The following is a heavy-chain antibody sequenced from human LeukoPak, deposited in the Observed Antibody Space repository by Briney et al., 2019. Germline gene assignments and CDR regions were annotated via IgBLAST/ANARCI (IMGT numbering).Heavy chain of an antibody. CDR2: ISAHGNNK. CDR1: GFTFSRYG. J-gene: IGHJ4*02. Sequence: GGSLRLSCAASGFTFSRYGMHWVRQAPGKGLEWLAVISAHGNNKYYIDSVKGRFSISRDNSRNTLYLQMNSLRAEDTAVYYCAQEGDYRAFDYGGQGTLVTVSS. CDR3: AQEGDYRAFDY. V-gene: IGHV3-30*18. D-gene: IGHD3-10*01.